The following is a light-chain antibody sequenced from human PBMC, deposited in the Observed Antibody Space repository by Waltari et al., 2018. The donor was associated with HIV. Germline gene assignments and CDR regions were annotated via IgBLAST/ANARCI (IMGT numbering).Light chain of an antibody. V-gene: IGLV2-14*01. Sequence: QSALTQPASVSGSPGQSITISCTDSSSDMSTYNRVSWYQQFPGKAPQLLIYEVGNRPSGVSNRFSGSKSGNTASLTISGLQAEDEADYYCISYTTTNYYVFGPGTWVTVL. J-gene: IGLJ1*01. CDR3: ISYTTTNYYV. CDR1: SSDMSTYNR. CDR2: EVG.